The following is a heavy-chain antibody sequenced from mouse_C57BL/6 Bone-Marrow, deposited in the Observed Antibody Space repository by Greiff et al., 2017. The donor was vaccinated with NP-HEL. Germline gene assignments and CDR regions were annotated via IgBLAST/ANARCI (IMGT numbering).Heavy chain of an antibody. V-gene: IGHV5-15*01. CDR3: ARLHDY. CDR1: GFTFSDYG. CDR2: ISNLACSI. Sequence: EVHLVESGGGLVQPGGSLKLSCAASGFTFSDYGMAWVRQAPRKGPEWVAFISNLACSIYYADTVTGRFTISREMDKNTLYLEMSGLRSEDTAMYYCARLHDYWGQGTLVTVSA. J-gene: IGHJ3*01.